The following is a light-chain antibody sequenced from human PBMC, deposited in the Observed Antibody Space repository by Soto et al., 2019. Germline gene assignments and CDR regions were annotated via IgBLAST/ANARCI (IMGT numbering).Light chain of an antibody. Sequence: DIQMTQSPSSLSASVGDRVTITCQASQDISNYLNWYQQKPGKAPKLLIYDASNLETGVPSRFSGSGSGTDFTFTISSLQPEDIAKYSCQQYDNLPLTFGPGTKVDIK. CDR3: QQYDNLPLT. CDR2: DAS. V-gene: IGKV1-33*01. J-gene: IGKJ3*01. CDR1: QDISNY.